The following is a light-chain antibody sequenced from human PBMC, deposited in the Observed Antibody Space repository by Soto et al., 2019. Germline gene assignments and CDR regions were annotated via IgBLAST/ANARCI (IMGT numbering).Light chain of an antibody. J-gene: IGKJ1*01. V-gene: IGKV1-5*01. CDR3: QQYNRYSPTLT. Sequence: DIQMTQSPSTLSASVGDRVTITCRASQSISSWLAWYQQKPGKAPKLLIYDASSLESGVPSRFSGSGSGTEFTLTISSLQPDDFATYYCQQYNRYSPTLTFGQGTKVEIK. CDR2: DAS. CDR1: QSISSW.